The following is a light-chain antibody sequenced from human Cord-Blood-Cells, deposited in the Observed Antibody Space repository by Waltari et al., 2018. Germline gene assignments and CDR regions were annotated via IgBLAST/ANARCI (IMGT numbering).Light chain of an antibody. CDR2: WAS. V-gene: IGKV4-1*01. J-gene: IGKJ4*01. Sequence: DIVMTQSPDSLAVSLGERATINCKSSQSVLYSSNNKNYLAWYQKKPRKPPKLLIYWASTRESGVPDRFSGSGSGTDFTLTISSLQAEDVAVYYCQQYYSTPLTFGGGTKVEIK. CDR3: QQYYSTPLT. CDR1: QSVLYSSNNKNY.